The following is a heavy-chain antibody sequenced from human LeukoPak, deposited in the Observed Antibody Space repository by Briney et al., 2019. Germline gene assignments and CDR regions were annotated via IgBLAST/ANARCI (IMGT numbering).Heavy chain of an antibody. CDR2: IYPGDSDT. V-gene: IGHV5-51*01. J-gene: IGHJ4*02. CDR1: GYSFISYW. D-gene: IGHD5-12*01. Sequence: GESLKISCKGSGYSFISYWIGWVRQMPGEGLEWMGIIYPGDSDTRYSPSFQGQVTISADKSITTAYLQWSSLKASDTAMYYCARRSTLRSPFDYWGQGTLVTVSS. CDR3: ARRSTLRSPFDY.